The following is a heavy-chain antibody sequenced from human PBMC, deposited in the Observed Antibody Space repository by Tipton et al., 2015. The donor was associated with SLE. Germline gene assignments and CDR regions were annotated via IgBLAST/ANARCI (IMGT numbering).Heavy chain of an antibody. J-gene: IGHJ5*02. D-gene: IGHD3-3*01. CDR1: GYSISSGGYY. V-gene: IGHV4-61*03. CDR2: VYDSGTT. Sequence: TLSLTCSVTGYSISSGGYYWSWIRQYPGKGLEWIGYVYDSGTTKYNPSLKSRLTISVDTSKSHFSLKLTSVTAADTAIYYCARGSRWFDDFWSGYPLGNWFDPWGQGTLVTVSS. CDR3: ARGSRWFDDFWSGYPLGNWFDP.